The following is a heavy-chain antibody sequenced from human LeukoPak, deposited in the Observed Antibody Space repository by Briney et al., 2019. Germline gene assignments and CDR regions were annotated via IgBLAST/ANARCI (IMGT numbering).Heavy chain of an antibody. CDR3: ATVRYSYGIPLHY. CDR2: FVPEDGET. D-gene: IGHD5-18*01. V-gene: IGHV1-24*01. J-gene: IGHJ4*02. CDR1: VYTLSELF. Sequence: ASVNVSCKFSVYTLSELFMNGVRQAPGKVFEWMDGFVPEDGETIYAQKFQGRVTMTEDTSTDPAHMELSSLTSEDTAVYYCATVRYSYGIPLHYWGQGTLVTVSS.